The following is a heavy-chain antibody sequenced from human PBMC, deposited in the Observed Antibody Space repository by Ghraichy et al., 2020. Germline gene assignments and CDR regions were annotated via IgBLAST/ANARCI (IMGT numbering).Heavy chain of an antibody. J-gene: IGHJ4*02. V-gene: IGHV4-30-2*01. Sequence: SETLSLTCAVSGGSISSGGYSWSWIRQPPGKGLEWIGYIYHSGSTYYNPSLKSRVTISVDRSKNQFSLKLSSVTAADTAVYYCARILRGYCSSTSCYYFDYWGLGTLVTVSS. CDR3: ARILRGYCSSTSCYYFDY. CDR1: GGSISSGGYS. D-gene: IGHD2-2*01. CDR2: IYHSGST.